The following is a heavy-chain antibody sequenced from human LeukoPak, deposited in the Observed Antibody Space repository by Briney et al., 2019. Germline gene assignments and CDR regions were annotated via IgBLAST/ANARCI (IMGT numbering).Heavy chain of an antibody. CDR1: GYTFTNYD. CDR2: ISVYNGNT. CDR3: AGYSSGWYVHDY. Sequence: GASVKVSCKASGYTFTNYDISWVRQAPGQGLVWMGWISVYNGNTNYAQKIQGRVTMTTDTSTSTAYMELRSLRSDDTAVYYCAGYSSGWYVHDYWGQGTLVTVSS. D-gene: IGHD6-19*01. J-gene: IGHJ4*02. V-gene: IGHV1-18*01.